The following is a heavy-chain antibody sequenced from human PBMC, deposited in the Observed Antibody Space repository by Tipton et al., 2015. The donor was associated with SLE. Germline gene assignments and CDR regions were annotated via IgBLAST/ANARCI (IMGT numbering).Heavy chain of an antibody. Sequence: SLRLSCAASGFTFNNYWMTWVRQAPGKGLEWVANIKGDGTEKYYVDSVKGRFTISRDNAKNSLYLQMNSLRDEDTAVYYCARGPDYGSRTDYLDPWGQGILVTVSS. CDR2: IKGDGTEK. J-gene: IGHJ5*02. D-gene: IGHD3-10*01. V-gene: IGHV3-7*04. CDR3: ARGPDYGSRTDYLDP. CDR1: GFTFNNYW.